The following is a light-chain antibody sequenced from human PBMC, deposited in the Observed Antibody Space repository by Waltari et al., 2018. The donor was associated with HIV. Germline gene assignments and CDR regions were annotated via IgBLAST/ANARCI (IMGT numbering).Light chain of an antibody. Sequence: DIQLTQSPSSLSASVGDRVTITCRASQDISIFLFWFQQKPGKAPNALIYGASSLQSGVPSTFSGSGSGTAFTLTISSLQPEDFATYYCHQYSSYPHTFGQGTKVEIK. CDR2: GAS. V-gene: IGKV1-16*01. CDR3: HQYSSYPHT. J-gene: IGKJ1*01. CDR1: QDISIF.